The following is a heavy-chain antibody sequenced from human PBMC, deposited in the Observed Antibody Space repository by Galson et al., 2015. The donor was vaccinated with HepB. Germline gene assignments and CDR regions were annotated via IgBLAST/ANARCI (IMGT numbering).Heavy chain of an antibody. J-gene: IGHJ6*02. CDR1: GFTFSSYE. CDR3: ARYRPRRYYYGMDV. V-gene: IGHV3-48*03. Sequence: SLRLSCAASGFTFSSYEMNWVRQAPGKGLEWVSYISSSGSTIYYADSVKGRFTISRDNAKNSLYLQMNSLRAEDTAVYYCARYRPRRYYYGMDVWGQGTTVTVSS. D-gene: IGHD3-16*02. CDR2: ISSSGSTI.